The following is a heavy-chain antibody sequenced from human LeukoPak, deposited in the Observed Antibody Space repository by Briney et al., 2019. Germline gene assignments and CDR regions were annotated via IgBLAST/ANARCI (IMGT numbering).Heavy chain of an antibody. J-gene: IGHJ4*02. CDR1: GFTFSRTA. CDR2: ISGSGVGT. Sequence: PGGSLRLSCAASGFTFSRTAMSWVRQAPGKGLEWVATISGSGVGTYYAASVKGRFNTSRDNSKNTLYLQMNSLRTEDTAIYYCAKDANYLRSGSFFIPFDYWGQGTLVTVYS. D-gene: IGHD4/OR15-4a*01. CDR3: AKDANYLRSGSFFIPFDY. V-gene: IGHV3-23*01.